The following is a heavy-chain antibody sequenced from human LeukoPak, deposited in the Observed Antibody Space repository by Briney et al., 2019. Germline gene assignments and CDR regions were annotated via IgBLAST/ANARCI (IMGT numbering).Heavy chain of an antibody. CDR2: ISGSGGST. CDR3: AKTGQEMATIGFDY. V-gene: IGHV3-23*01. J-gene: IGHJ4*02. CDR1: GFTFSSYA. D-gene: IGHD5-24*01. Sequence: AGGSLRLSCAASGFTFSSYAMSWVRQAPGKGLEWVSAISGSGGSTYYADSVKGRFTISRDNSKNTLYLQMSSLRAEDAAVYYCAKTGQEMATIGFDYWGQGTLVTVSS.